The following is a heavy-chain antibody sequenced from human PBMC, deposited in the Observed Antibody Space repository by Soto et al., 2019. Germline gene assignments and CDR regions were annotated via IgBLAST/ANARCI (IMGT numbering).Heavy chain of an antibody. Sequence: QVQLQESGPGLVKPSQTLSLTCTVSGGSINSGDYYWTWVRQPPGKGLEWIGNIFHSGSTYYTPSLQSRVTISLDTSKNHFSLKLSSVTPADTAVYYCARDRYYGSGTYYNFYSGMDVWGQGNTVTVSS. CDR2: IFHSGST. J-gene: IGHJ6*02. CDR1: GGSINSGDYY. CDR3: ARDRYYGSGTYYNFYSGMDV. D-gene: IGHD3-10*01. V-gene: IGHV4-30-4*01.